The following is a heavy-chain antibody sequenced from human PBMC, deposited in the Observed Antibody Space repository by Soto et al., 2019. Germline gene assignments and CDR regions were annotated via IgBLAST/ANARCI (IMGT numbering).Heavy chain of an antibody. D-gene: IGHD2-15*01. V-gene: IGHV1-3*01. CDR2: INVGNGNT. J-gene: IGHJ5*02. Sequence: ASVKVSCKASGYTFTSYGLHWVRQAPGQSLEWMGWINVGNGNTEYSQKFQDRVTITRDTSATTAYMEMRSLRSEDTAMYYCARETLCGGKCYETWFDPWGQGTLVTVSS. CDR3: ARETLCGGKCYETWFDP. CDR1: GYTFTSYG.